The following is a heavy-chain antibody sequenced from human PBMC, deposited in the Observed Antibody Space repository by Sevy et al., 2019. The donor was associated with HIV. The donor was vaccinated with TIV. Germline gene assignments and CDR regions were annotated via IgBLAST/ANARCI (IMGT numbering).Heavy chain of an antibody. CDR2: ISGSGGST. D-gene: IGHD2-15*01. J-gene: IGHJ5*02. CDR1: GFTFSSYA. CDR3: AKASGVYCSGGSCTNFGWFDP. V-gene: IGHV3-23*01. Sequence: GGSLRLSCAASGFTFSSYAMSWVRQAPGKWLEWVSAISGSGGSTYYADSVKGRFTISRDNSKNTLYLQMNSLRAEDTAVYYCAKASGVYCSGGSCTNFGWFDPWGQGTLVTVSS.